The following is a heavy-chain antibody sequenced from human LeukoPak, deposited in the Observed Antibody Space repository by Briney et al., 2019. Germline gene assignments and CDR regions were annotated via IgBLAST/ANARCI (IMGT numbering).Heavy chain of an antibody. Sequence: SETLSPTCAVYGGSFSGYYWSWIRQPPGKGLEWIGEINHSGSTNYNPSLKSRVTISVDTSKNQFSLKLSSVTAADTAVYYCARVPLRYFDWSRMDVWGQGTTVTVSS. V-gene: IGHV4-34*01. J-gene: IGHJ6*02. CDR3: ARVPLRYFDWSRMDV. CDR2: INHSGST. CDR1: GGSFSGYY. D-gene: IGHD3-9*01.